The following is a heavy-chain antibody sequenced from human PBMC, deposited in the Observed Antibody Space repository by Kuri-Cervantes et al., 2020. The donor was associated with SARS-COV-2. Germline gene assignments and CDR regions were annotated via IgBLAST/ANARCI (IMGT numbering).Heavy chain of an antibody. J-gene: IGHJ4*02. D-gene: IGHD2/OR15-2a*01. CDR3: ARGSESPSFDY. V-gene: IGHV4-34*01. CDR1: GGSFSGYY. CDR2: INHSGST. Sequence: SETLSLTCAVYGGSFSGYYWNWIRQPPGKGLEWIGEINHSGSTNYNPSLKSRVTISVDTSKNQFSLKLSSVTAADTAVYYCARGSESPSFDYWGQGTLVTVSS.